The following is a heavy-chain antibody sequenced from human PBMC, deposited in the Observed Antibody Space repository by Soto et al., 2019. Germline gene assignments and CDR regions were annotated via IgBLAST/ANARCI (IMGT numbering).Heavy chain of an antibody. CDR3: ARGRFLEWLALTDDYNYSYNGMDV. D-gene: IGHD3-3*01. V-gene: IGHV1-69*13. CDR1: GGTFSNDA. CDR2: IIPIFRTA. Sequence: ASVKVSCKASGGTFSNDALSWVRQAPGQGLEWVGGIIPIFRTAKYAQKFQGRVTITADEITSTAYMELSSLRSEDTALYYCARGRFLEWLALTDDYNYSYNGMDVWGQGTTVTV. J-gene: IGHJ6*02.